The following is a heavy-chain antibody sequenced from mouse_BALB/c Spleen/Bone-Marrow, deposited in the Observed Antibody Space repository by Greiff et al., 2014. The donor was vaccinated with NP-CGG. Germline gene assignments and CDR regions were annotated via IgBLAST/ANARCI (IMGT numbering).Heavy chain of an antibody. CDR1: GYTFTSYV. Sequence: EVKLQESGPELVKPGASVKMSCKASGYTFTSYVMHWVKQKPGQGLEWIGCINPYNDGTKYNEKFKGKATLTSDKSSSTAYMELSSLTSEDSAVYYCAREGGYDEDYFDYWGRGTTLTVSS. CDR2: INPYNDGT. D-gene: IGHD2-2*01. V-gene: IGHV1-14*01. CDR3: AREGGYDEDYFDY. J-gene: IGHJ2*01.